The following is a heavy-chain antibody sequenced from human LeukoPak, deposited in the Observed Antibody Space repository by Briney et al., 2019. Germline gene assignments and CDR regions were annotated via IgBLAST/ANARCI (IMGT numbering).Heavy chain of an antibody. CDR3: ARGRSDQRYSSGWSVIDY. D-gene: IGHD6-19*01. Sequence: SETLSLTCTVSGGSISSSRYYWGWIRQPPGKGLDWIGSISYSGSTYYNPSLKSRVTISVDTSKNQFSLKLSSVTAADTAVYYCARGRSDQRYSSGWSVIDYWGQGTLVTVSS. CDR1: GGSISSSRYY. CDR2: ISYSGST. V-gene: IGHV4-39*01. J-gene: IGHJ4*02.